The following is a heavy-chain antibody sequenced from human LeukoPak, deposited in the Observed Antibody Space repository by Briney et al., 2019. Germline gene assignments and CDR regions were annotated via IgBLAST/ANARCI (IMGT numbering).Heavy chain of an antibody. CDR3: ARGHITMVRGVTVVDWFDP. Sequence: PSETLSLTCTVSGGSISSYYWSWIRQPPGKGLEWIGYIYYSGSTNYNPSLKSRVTISVDTSKNQFPLKLSSATAADTAVYYCARGHITMVRGVTVVDWFDPWGQGTLVTVSS. CDR1: GGSISSYY. J-gene: IGHJ5*02. D-gene: IGHD3-10*01. CDR2: IYYSGST. V-gene: IGHV4-59*01.